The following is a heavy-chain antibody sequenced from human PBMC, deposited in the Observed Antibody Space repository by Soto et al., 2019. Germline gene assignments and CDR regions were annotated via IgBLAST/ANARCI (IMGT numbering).Heavy chain of an antibody. CDR2: INSDGSTT. J-gene: IGHJ6*02. V-gene: IGHV3-74*01. Sequence: EVQLVESGGGLVQPGGSLRLSCAASGFTFSTYWMHWVRQAPGKGLVWVSRINSDGSTTNYADSVKGRFTISRDNAKNTLYLQMNSLRAEDTAVYYCASDAYYDMGVWGQGTTVTVSS. CDR3: ASDAYYDMGV. CDR1: GFTFSTYW.